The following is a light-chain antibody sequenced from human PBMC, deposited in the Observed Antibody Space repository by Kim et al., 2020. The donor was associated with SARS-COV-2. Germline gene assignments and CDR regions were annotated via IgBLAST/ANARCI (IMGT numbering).Light chain of an antibody. V-gene: IGKV3-20*01. CDR1: QSVTSTY. J-gene: IGKJ1*01. CDR2: GAY. CDR3: QQYGRSPWT. Sequence: EDVLTQSPDTLSLSPGERATLSCRASQSVTSTYIAWYQQKPGQAPRLLISGAYSRVMGIPDRFSGSGSGTGFTLTMDRLEPEDFAVYYCQQYGRSPWTFGQGTKVDIK.